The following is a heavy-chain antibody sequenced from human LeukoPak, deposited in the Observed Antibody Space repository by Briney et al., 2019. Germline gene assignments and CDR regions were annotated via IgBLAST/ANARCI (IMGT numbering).Heavy chain of an antibody. CDR2: IYYSGST. Sequence: SETLSLTCTVSGGSISSSSYYWGWIRQPPGKGLEWIGSIYYSGSTYYNPSLKSRVTISVDTSKNQFSLKLSSVTAADTAVYYCAREAVGAAHDYWGQGTLVTVSS. V-gene: IGHV4-39*07. D-gene: IGHD6-6*01. CDR3: AREAVGAAHDY. CDR1: GGSISSSSYY. J-gene: IGHJ4*02.